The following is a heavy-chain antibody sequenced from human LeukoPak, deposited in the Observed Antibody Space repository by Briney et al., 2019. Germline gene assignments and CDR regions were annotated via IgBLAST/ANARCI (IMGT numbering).Heavy chain of an antibody. CDR3: ARGSVLRFLEWTWSARQNAFDI. J-gene: IGHJ3*02. D-gene: IGHD3-3*01. Sequence: PSQTLSLTCAVSGGSISSGGYSWSWIRQPPGKGLEWIGYIYHSGSTYYNPSLKSRVTISVDTSKNQFSLKLSSVTAADTAVYYCARGSVLRFLEWTWSARQNAFDIWGQGTMVTVSS. CDR1: GGSISSGGYS. V-gene: IGHV4-30-2*01. CDR2: IYHSGST.